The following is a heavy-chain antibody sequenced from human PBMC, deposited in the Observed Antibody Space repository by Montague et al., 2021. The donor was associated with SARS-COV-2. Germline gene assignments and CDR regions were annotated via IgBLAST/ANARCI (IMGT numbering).Heavy chain of an antibody. CDR2: TYDGGDAT. CDR3: ARRSAVPGSFDF. J-gene: IGHJ4*02. CDR1: GFAFRTKY. Sequence: SLRLSCAASGFAFRTKYLTRVRQAPGKGLEWVSVTYDGGDATYYADSVRGRFTVSRDDSKNTLFLQMSSLRAEDTAVYYCARRSAVPGSFDFWGQGTLVTVSS. D-gene: IGHD3-3*01. V-gene: IGHV3-53*01.